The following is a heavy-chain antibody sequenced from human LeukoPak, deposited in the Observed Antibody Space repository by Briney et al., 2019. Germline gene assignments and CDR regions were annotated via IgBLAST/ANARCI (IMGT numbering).Heavy chain of an antibody. CDR2: IYYSGST. CDR3: ARWDIVVVPAAINPGY. D-gene: IGHD2-2*01. CDR1: GGSISSGDYY. J-gene: IGHJ4*02. V-gene: IGHV4-30-4*01. Sequence: SETLSLTCTVSGGSISSGDYYWSWLRQPPGKGLEWIGYIYYSGSTYYNPSLKSRVTISVDTSKNQFSLKLSSVTAADTAVYYCARWDIVVVPAAINPGYWGQGTLVTVSS.